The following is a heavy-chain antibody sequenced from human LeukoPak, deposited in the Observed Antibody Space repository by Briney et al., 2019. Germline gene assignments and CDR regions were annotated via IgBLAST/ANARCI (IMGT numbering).Heavy chain of an antibody. V-gene: IGHV4-59*08. CDR2: IYYSGSA. CDR1: GGSMNSYY. Sequence: PPETQSLTCSVSGGSMNSYYWSWIRQSPGKGLEWIGYIYYSGSANYNPSLKSRVTISVDTSKNQFSLKLSSVTAADTAVYYCARHVWLQPFDYWGQGTLVTLSS. J-gene: IGHJ4*02. CDR3: ARHVWLQPFDY. D-gene: IGHD3-9*01.